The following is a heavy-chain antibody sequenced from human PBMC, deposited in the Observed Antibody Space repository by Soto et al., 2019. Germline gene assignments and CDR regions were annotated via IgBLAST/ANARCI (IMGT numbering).Heavy chain of an antibody. CDR2: FSASDGTT. Sequence: EVKLLESGGGLVQPGGSLRLSCEVSGVSFNSYAMGWVRQAQGKRLEWVSSFSASDGTTYYADSVKGRFTVSRDNSKNTVFLQMNSLRVEDTAVYFCAKDRYYYYGSGSFEGVFDSWGQGTLVTVSS. V-gene: IGHV3-23*01. D-gene: IGHD3-10*01. CDR3: AKDRYYYYGSGSFEGVFDS. J-gene: IGHJ4*02. CDR1: GVSFNSYA.